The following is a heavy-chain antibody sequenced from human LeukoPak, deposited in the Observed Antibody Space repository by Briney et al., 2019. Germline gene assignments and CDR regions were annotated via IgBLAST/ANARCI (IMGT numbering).Heavy chain of an antibody. CDR3: VRDLSTSWYCFEH. CDR2: IRYDGSNK. V-gene: IGHV3-30*02. D-gene: IGHD6-13*01. CDR1: GFTFSSYG. Sequence: GGSLRLSCAASGFTFSSYGMHWVRQAPGKGLEWVAFIRYDGSNKYYADSVEGRFTISRDNAKNTLYLQMNTLRAEDTAVYYCVRDLSTSWYCFEHWGQGTLVTVSS. J-gene: IGHJ4*02.